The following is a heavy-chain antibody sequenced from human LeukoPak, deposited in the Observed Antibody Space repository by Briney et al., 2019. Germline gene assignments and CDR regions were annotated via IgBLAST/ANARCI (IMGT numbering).Heavy chain of an antibody. V-gene: IGHV3-7*01. CDR3: ARFGYVAAVDL. CDR1: GFSFSAYW. CDR2: INPAGTET. J-gene: IGHJ4*02. Sequence: GGSLRLSCAASGFSFSAYWMTWVRQAPGTGLEWVANINPAGTETYYVDPVKGRFTISRDNAKNLLYLQMNSLRAEDTTVYYCARFGYVAAVDLWGQGTLVTVSS. D-gene: IGHD2-15*01.